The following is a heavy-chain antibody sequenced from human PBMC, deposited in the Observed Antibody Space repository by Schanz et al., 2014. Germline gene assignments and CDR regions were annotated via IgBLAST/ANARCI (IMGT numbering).Heavy chain of an antibody. CDR2: IWYDGSNK. CDR1: GFTFSSYG. V-gene: IGHV3-33*01. Sequence: QVQLVESGGGVVQPGRSLRLSCAASGFTFSSYGMHWVRQAPGKGLEWVAVIWYDGSNKYYADSVKGRFTISRDNSKNTLYLQMNSLRPEDTAVYYCTRDVRLDRRGNWFDPWGQGTLVTVSS. J-gene: IGHJ5*02. CDR3: TRDVRLDRRGNWFDP. D-gene: IGHD1-1*01.